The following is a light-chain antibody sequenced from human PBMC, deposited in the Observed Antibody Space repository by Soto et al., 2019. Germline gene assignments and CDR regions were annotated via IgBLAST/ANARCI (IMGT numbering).Light chain of an antibody. CDR3: QQTYIAPRA. CDR2: AAS. Sequence: DIQMTQSPSSLSASVGDRVTITCRASQSIDTYIHWYQEKPGKVPKLLIYAASSLASGVPSRFSGGGSGAVFTLTISSLQPEDFATYYCQQTYIAPRAFGQGTKVEIK. CDR1: QSIDTY. V-gene: IGKV1-39*01. J-gene: IGKJ1*01.